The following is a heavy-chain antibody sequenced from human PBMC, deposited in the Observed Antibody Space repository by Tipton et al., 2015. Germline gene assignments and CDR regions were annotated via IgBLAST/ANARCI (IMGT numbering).Heavy chain of an antibody. CDR3: VRIIRGSPIDY. J-gene: IGHJ4*02. D-gene: IGHD3-10*01. CDR2: IYPGDSAS. V-gene: IGHV5-51*01. Sequence: QLVQSGAEMKKPGESLKISCKGSGYSFTGYWIGWVRQMPGKGLEWMGIIYPGDSASRYSPSFQGQVTISVDKAISTAYLQWSSLKASDTAMYYCVRIIRGSPIDYWGQGTLVTVSS. CDR1: GYSFTGYW.